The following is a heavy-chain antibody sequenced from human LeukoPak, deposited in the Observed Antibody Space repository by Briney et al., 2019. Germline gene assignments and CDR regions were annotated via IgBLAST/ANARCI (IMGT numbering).Heavy chain of an antibody. J-gene: IGHJ4*02. CDR2: IYPADSDS. D-gene: IGHD1-26*01. CDR1: HYSLTIYS. CDR3: ARRSHSGIYVEY. Sequence: ESLHLSCQGTHYSLTIYSIGSTGQMPGKGLEWMGLIYPADSDSRYGPSFRGQVTISADKSISTAYLQWSSLKASDTAIYYCARRSHSGIYVEYWGKGTLVTVSS. V-gene: IGHV5-51*01.